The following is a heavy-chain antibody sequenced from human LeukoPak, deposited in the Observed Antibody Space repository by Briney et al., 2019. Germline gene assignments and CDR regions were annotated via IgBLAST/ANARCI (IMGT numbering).Heavy chain of an antibody. D-gene: IGHD1-14*01. CDR2: INHSGST. J-gene: IGHJ4*02. CDR1: GGSFSGYY. Sequence: PSETLSLTCAVYGGSFSGYYWSWIRQPPGKGLEWIGEINHSGSTNYNPSLKSRVTISVDTSKNQFSLKLSSVTAADTAVYYCARRPLHGQKFDYWGQGTLVTVSS. CDR3: ARRPLHGQKFDY. V-gene: IGHV4-34*01.